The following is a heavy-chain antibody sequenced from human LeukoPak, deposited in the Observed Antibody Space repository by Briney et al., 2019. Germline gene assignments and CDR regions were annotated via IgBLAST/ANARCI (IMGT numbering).Heavy chain of an antibody. J-gene: IGHJ4*02. Sequence: GGPLRLSCEASGFIFSDYYMSWIRQAPGKGLEWVSYISSSSYKNYADSAKGRFTISRDDPKNSLYLQMNSLRAEDTAVYYCARASMRMATAGLVDYWGQGTLVIVSS. V-gene: IGHV3-11*05. CDR1: GFIFSDYY. CDR3: ARASMRMATAGLVDY. CDR2: ISSSSYK. D-gene: IGHD5-24*01.